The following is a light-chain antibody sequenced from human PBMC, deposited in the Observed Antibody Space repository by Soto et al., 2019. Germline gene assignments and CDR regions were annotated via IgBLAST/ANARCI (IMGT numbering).Light chain of an antibody. CDR3: SSYTSISTLDV. J-gene: IGLJ1*01. V-gene: IGLV2-14*01. Sequence: QSALTQPASVSGSPGQSITISCTGTNSDVGGYNYVSWYQQHPGKAPELMIYEVSHRPSGVSNRFSGSKSDSTASLTISGLQAEDEADYYCSSYTSISTLDVFGTGTKVTVL. CDR2: EVS. CDR1: NSDVGGYNY.